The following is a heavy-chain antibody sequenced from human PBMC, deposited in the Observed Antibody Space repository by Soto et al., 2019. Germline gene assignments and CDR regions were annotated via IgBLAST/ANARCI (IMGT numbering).Heavy chain of an antibody. Sequence: PSETLSLTCTVSGGPISSSSYYWSWIRQPPGKGLEWIGYIYYSGSTNYNPSLKSRVTISVDTSKNQFSLKLSSVAAADTAVYYCARTVDIVATTEPNFDYWGQGTLVTVSS. D-gene: IGHD5-12*01. J-gene: IGHJ4*02. CDR3: ARTVDIVATTEPNFDY. CDR2: IYYSGST. CDR1: GGPISSSSYY. V-gene: IGHV4-61*01.